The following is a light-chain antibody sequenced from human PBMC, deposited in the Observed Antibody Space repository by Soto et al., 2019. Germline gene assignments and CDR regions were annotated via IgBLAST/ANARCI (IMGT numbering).Light chain of an antibody. J-gene: IGLJ3*02. CDR3: QTWGTGIRV. V-gene: IGLV4-69*01. CDR2: LDSDGRH. CDR1: SGHSTYA. Sequence: QLVLTQSPSASASLGASVKLTCTLSSGHSTYAIAWHQQQPEKGPRFLMKLDSDGRHSKGDGIPDRFSGSISGAERYLTISSLQSEDEADYYCQTWGTGIRVFGGGTKLTVL.